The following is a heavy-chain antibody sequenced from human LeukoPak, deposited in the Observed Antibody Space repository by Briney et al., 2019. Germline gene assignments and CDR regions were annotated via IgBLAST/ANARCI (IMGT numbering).Heavy chain of an antibody. Sequence: SVKLSCKASGATFSSYAISWVRQAPGQGLEWMGRIIPILGIANYAQKFQGRVTITADKSTSKTYMELSSLRSEDTAVYYCARAVTGYSGYDYSDYWGQGTLVTVSS. V-gene: IGHV1-69*04. CDR3: ARAVTGYSGYDYSDY. CDR1: GATFSSYA. CDR2: IIPILGIA. D-gene: IGHD5-12*01. J-gene: IGHJ4*02.